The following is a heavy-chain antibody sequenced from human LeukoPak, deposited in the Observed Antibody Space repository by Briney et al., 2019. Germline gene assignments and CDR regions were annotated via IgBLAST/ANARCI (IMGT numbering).Heavy chain of an antibody. CDR1: GGSISSYY. Sequence: PSETLSLTCTVSGGSISSYYWSWIRQPPRGALEWIGYIYYSGSTNYNPSLKSRVTISVDTSKNQFSLKLSSVTAADTAVYYCARRAPYSYEWSTLDYWGQGTLVTVSS. V-gene: IGHV4-59*08. J-gene: IGHJ4*02. D-gene: IGHD5-18*01. CDR3: ARRAPYSYEWSTLDY. CDR2: IYYSGST.